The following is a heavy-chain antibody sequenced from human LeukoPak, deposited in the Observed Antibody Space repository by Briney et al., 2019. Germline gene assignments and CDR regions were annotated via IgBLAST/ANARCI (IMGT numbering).Heavy chain of an antibody. Sequence: GGSLRLSCAASGFTFSSFWMNWVRQAPGKGLEWVANIKQDGSERNYVDSVKGRSTISRDNAKNSLFLQMNSLRVEDTAVYYCARDRLYDFWSGSTNSYYYYGMDVWGQGTTVTVSS. D-gene: IGHD3-3*01. CDR3: ARDRLYDFWSGSTNSYYYYGMDV. CDR2: IKQDGSER. J-gene: IGHJ6*02. CDR1: GFTFSSFW. V-gene: IGHV3-7*03.